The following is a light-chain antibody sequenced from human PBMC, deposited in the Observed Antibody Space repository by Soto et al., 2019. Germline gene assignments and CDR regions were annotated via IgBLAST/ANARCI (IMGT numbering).Light chain of an antibody. J-gene: IGKJ1*01. CDR2: AAS. V-gene: IGKV1-6*01. CDR1: QDIGNA. CDR3: IQDFNYIWT. Sequence: AIQMTQSPSSLSASVGDRVTITCLASQDIGNALGWFQQKPGKAPKLLIYAASNLQSRVPSRFSSSVTGTKFMIAISMLMPKDAATDCRIQDFNYIWTFGQGTRVE.